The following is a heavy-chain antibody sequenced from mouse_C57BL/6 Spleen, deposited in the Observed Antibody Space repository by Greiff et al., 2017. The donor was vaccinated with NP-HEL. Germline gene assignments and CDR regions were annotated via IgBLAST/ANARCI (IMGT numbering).Heavy chain of an antibody. CDR2: ISSGGSYT. CDR3: ARPHFHYAMDY. V-gene: IGHV5-6*01. D-gene: IGHD1-2*01. J-gene: IGHJ4*01. Sequence: EVKLVESGGDLVKPGGSLKLSCAASGFTFSSYGMSWVRQTPDKRLEWVATISSGGSYTYYPDSVKGRFTISRDNAKNTLYLQMSSLKSEDTAMYYCARPHFHYAMDYWGQGTSVTVSS. CDR1: GFTFSSYG.